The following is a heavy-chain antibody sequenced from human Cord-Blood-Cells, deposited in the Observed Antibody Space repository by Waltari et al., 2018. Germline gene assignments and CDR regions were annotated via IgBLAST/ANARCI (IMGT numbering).Heavy chain of an antibody. CDR3: AREGLAAYYYYYYYMDV. D-gene: IGHD6-13*01. CDR1: GFPFSSYR. V-gene: IGHV3-21*01. J-gene: IGHJ6*03. CDR2: ISSSSSYI. Sequence: EVQLVESGGGLVKPGGSLRLSCAASGFPFSSYRMNGVRRVPGTGLEWVSSISSSSSYIYYADSVKGRFTISRDNAKNSLYLQMNSLRAEDTAVYYCAREGLAAYYYYYYYMDVWGKGTTVTISS.